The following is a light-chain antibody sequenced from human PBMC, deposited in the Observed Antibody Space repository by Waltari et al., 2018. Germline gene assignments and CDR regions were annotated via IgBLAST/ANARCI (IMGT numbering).Light chain of an antibody. Sequence: QSALTQPASVSGSPGQSITMSCTGTNSDVVNYNYVSWYQHHPGTAPKFIIFGVSKRPSGVSDRFSGSKSGNTASLTISGLQTEDEADYYCCSYAGTSTLIFGGGTKLTVL. CDR2: GVS. CDR1: NSDVVNYNY. V-gene: IGLV2-23*02. CDR3: CSYAGTSTLI. J-gene: IGLJ2*01.